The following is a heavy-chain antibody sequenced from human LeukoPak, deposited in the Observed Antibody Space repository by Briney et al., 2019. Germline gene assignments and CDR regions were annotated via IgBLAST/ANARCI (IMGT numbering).Heavy chain of an antibody. V-gene: IGHV4-61*02. Sequence: SQTLSLTCTVSGGSISSGSYYWSWIRQPAGKGLEWIGRIYTSGSTNYNPSLKSRVTISVDTSKNQFSLKLSSVTAADTAVYYCATYSSSSYYFDYWGQGTLVTVSS. CDR3: ATYSSSSYYFDY. CDR2: IYTSGST. D-gene: IGHD6-6*01. CDR1: GGSISSGSYY. J-gene: IGHJ4*02.